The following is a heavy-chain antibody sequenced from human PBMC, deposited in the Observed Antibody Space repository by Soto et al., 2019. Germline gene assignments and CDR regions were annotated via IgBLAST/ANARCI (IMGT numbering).Heavy chain of an antibody. CDR3: AKYRYRGTYFRKYFDY. V-gene: IGHV3-30*18. CDR1: GFTFSNFG. CDR2: ISYDGSDK. Sequence: QVQLVESGGGVVQPGRSLRLSCAASGFTFSNFGMHWVRQAPGKGLEWVAFISYDGSDKYYTDSVKGRFTISRDNSKNTLYLQMNRLRAEDTAVYFCAKYRYRGTYFRKYFDYWGQGTLVTVSS. J-gene: IGHJ4*02. D-gene: IGHD1-26*01.